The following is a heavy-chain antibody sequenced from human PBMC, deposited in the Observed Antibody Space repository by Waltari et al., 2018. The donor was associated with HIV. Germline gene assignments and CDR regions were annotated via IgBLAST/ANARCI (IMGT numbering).Heavy chain of an antibody. D-gene: IGHD1-20*01. Sequence: QVHLQQWGAGLLKPSETLSLTCAVYGTYLRGYDWTWVRQTPGKGLQWVGEITPTGTRKYNPSLMSRVTISVDTSKNQFSLKMTSMGAADAEIYYCARGTNWNGHHFYYGLDVWGQGTTVSVSS. J-gene: IGHJ6*02. CDR2: ITPTGTR. V-gene: IGHV4-34*02. CDR1: GTYLRGYD. CDR3: ARGTNWNGHHFYYGLDV.